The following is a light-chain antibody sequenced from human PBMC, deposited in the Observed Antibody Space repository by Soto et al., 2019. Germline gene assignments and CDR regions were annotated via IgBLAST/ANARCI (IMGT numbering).Light chain of an antibody. Sequence: KIGSKIVHWYKQRPGQAPVAVVFDATDRPSGIPDRISASRSGDTATLTISRVDAGDEADYYCQVWASTAEFFVFGSGTKVTVL. V-gene: IGLV3-21*02. J-gene: IGLJ1*01. CDR2: DAT. CDR3: QVWASTAEFFV. CDR1: KIGSKI.